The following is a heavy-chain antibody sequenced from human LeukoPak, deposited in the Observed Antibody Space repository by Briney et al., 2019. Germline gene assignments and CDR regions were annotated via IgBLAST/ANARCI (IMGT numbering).Heavy chain of an antibody. Sequence: SVKVSCKASGGTFSSYAISWVRQAPGQGLEWMGGIIPIFGTANYAQKFQGRVTITTDESTSSAYMELSSLRSEDTAVYYCARETPYSSGWYGEMRYYYYYYMDVWGKGTTVTVSS. D-gene: IGHD6-19*01. J-gene: IGHJ6*03. CDR3: ARETPYSSGWYGEMRYYYYYYMDV. CDR1: GGTFSSYA. CDR2: IIPIFGTA. V-gene: IGHV1-69*05.